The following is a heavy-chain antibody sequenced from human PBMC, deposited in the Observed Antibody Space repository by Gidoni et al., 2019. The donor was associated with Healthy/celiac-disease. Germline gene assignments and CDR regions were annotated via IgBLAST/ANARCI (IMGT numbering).Heavy chain of an antibody. CDR1: GGSISSGSYY. J-gene: IGHJ4*02. Sequence: LVKPSQTLSLTCTVSGGSISSGSYYWSWIRQPAGKGLEWIGRIYTSGSTNYNPSLKSRVTISVDTSKNQFSLKLSSVTAADTAVYYCARVSVGYSSSQVDYWGQGTLVTVSS. CDR2: IYTSGST. V-gene: IGHV4-61*02. D-gene: IGHD6-13*01. CDR3: ARVSVGYSSSQVDY.